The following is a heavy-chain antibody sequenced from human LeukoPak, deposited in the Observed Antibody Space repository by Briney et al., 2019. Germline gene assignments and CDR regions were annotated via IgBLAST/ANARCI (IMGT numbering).Heavy chain of an antibody. D-gene: IGHD5-24*01. CDR3: ATGQLEMATILDY. CDR1: GYTFTDYY. CDR2: VDPEDGGT. V-gene: IGHV1-69-2*01. J-gene: IGHJ4*02. Sequence: GASVKVSCKASGYTFTDYYMHWVRQAPGKGLEWMGRVDPEDGGTIYAEKFQGKVTITADTSTDTAYMDLSSLRSEDTAVYYCATGQLEMATILDYWGQGTLVTVSS.